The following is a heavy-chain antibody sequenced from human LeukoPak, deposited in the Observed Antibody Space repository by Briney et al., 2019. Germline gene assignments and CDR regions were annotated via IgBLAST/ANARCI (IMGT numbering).Heavy chain of an antibody. J-gene: IGHJ5*02. CDR2: ICYSGST. Sequence: PSETLSLTCTVSGGSISSHYWSWIRQPPGKGLEWIGYICYSGSTNYNPSLKSRVTISVDTSKNQFSLKLSSVTAADTAVYYCARAQYCSSTSCHTGFDPWGQGTLVTVSS. CDR1: GGSISSHY. D-gene: IGHD2-2*02. CDR3: ARAQYCSSTSCHTGFDP. V-gene: IGHV4-59*11.